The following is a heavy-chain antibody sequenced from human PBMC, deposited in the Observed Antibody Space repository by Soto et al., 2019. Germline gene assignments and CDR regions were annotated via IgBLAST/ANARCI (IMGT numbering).Heavy chain of an antibody. Sequence: EVQLVESGGGLVKPGGSLRLSCAASGFTFSSYSMNWVRQAPGKGLEWVSSISSSSSYIYYADSVKGRFTISRDNAKNSLYMQMNSQRAEDTPVYYCARDEHDLLTSHWGQENLVTVYS. V-gene: IGHV3-21*01. CDR2: ISSSSSYI. J-gene: IGHJ4*02. CDR1: GFTFSSYS. D-gene: IGHD1-20*01. CDR3: ARDEHDLLTSH.